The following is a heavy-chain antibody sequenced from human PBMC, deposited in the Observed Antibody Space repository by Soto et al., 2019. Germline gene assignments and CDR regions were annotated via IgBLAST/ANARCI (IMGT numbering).Heavy chain of an antibody. J-gene: IGHJ4*02. V-gene: IGHV3-48*01. CDR2: ISTSSGTI. CDR3: ARWNSLGYYFDY. D-gene: IGHD1-1*01. Sequence: EVQLVESGGGLVQPGGSLRLSCAASGFTFPSYNMNWVRQAPGKGLAWVSYISTSSGTIYYADSVKGRFTISRDNAKNSLYLQMNSLRAEDSAVYYCARWNSLGYYFDYWGQGTLVTVSS. CDR1: GFTFPSYN.